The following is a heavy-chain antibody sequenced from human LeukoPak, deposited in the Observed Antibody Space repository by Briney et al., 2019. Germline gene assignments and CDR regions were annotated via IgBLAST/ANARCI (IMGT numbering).Heavy chain of an antibody. J-gene: IGHJ4*02. Sequence: PGGSLRLSCAASGFTFSSYSMNWVRQALGKGLEWVSYISSSSSTIYYADSVKGRFTISRDNAKNSLYLQMNSLRAEDTAVYYCARDRYSGRCYFDYWGQGTLVTVSS. CDR1: GFTFSSYS. CDR3: ARDRYSGRCYFDY. V-gene: IGHV3-48*04. CDR2: ISSSSSTI. D-gene: IGHD1-26*01.